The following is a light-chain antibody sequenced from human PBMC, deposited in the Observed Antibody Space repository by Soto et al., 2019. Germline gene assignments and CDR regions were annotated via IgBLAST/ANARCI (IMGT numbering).Light chain of an antibody. CDR3: QTWGTGIQNAL. Sequence: QLVLTQSPSASASLGASVKLTCTLSSGHSSYAFAWHQQQPEKGPRYLMKLNSDGSHSKGDGIPDRFSGSSSGAERYLTISSLQSEDEADYYCQTWGTGIQNALFGGGTKLTVL. CDR2: LNSDGSH. CDR1: SGHSSYA. J-gene: IGLJ2*01. V-gene: IGLV4-69*01.